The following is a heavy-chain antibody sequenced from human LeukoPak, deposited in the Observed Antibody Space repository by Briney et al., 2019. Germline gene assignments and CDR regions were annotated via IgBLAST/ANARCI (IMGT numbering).Heavy chain of an antibody. D-gene: IGHD4-17*01. CDR3: ARGGRDYGFLFVY. J-gene: IGHJ4*02. Sequence: GGSLRLSCAASGFTFSSYSMNWVRQAPGKGLEWVSSISSSSSYIYYADSAKGRFTISRDNAKNSLYLQMNSLRAEGTAVYYCARGGRDYGFLFVYWGQGTLVTVSS. V-gene: IGHV3-21*01. CDR2: ISSSSSYI. CDR1: GFTFSSYS.